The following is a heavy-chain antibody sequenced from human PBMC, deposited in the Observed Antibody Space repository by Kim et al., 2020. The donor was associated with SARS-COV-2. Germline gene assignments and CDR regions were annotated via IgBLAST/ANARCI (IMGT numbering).Heavy chain of an antibody. Sequence: GGSLRLSCAVSGLTFSNNGMHWVRQAPGKGLEWVAVISYDGSNKYYADSVKGRFTISRDNSKNTLYLQMNSLRAEDTAVYYCAKVGNRGLRDYWGQGTLVTVSS. CDR2: ISYDGSNK. V-gene: IGHV3-30*18. D-gene: IGHD5-12*01. CDR1: GLTFSNNG. CDR3: AKVGNRGLRDY. J-gene: IGHJ4*02.